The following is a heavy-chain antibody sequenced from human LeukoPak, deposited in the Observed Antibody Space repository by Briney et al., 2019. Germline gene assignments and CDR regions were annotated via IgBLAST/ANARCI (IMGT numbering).Heavy chain of an antibody. CDR2: IYYDGNNK. CDR1: GFTFSSYG. CDR3: ARDAYYYGSGSYVDY. D-gene: IGHD3-10*01. J-gene: IGHJ4*02. Sequence: GRSLRLSCAASGFTFSSYGMHWVRQAPGKGLEWVAVIYYDGNNKFYADSMKGRFTISRDNSKNTLYLQMNSLRAEDTAVYYCARDAYYYGSGSYVDYWGQGTLVTVSS. V-gene: IGHV3-33*01.